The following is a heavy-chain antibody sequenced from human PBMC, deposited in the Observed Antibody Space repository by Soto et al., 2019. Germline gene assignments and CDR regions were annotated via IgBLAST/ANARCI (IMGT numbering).Heavy chain of an antibody. CDR2: IYNSGST. CDR1: GGSISSGGYY. J-gene: IGHJ4*02. V-gene: IGHV4-31*03. D-gene: IGHD2-15*01. Sequence: QVQLQESGPGLVKPSQTLSLTCTVSGGSISSGGYYWSWIRQHPGKGLEWIGYIYNSGSTFYNPSLKSRVTISVDTSKNQFSLKLSSVTAADTAVYYCARDRLAGGYFDYWGQGTLVTVSS. CDR3: ARDRLAGGYFDY.